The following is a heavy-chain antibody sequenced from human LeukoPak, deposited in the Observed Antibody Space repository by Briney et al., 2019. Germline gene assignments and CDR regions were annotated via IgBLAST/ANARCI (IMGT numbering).Heavy chain of an antibody. V-gene: IGHV1-2*02. CDR1: GYTFTGYY. Sequence: GASVKVSCKASGYTFTGYYMHWVRQAPGQGLEWMGWINPNSGGTNYAQKFQGRVTMTRDTSISTAYMELSRLRSDDTAVYYCARDKGAGPAGIFPYYYYMDVWGKGTTVTVSS. CDR3: ARDKGAGPAGIFPYYYYMDV. CDR2: INPNSGGT. D-gene: IGHD6-13*01. J-gene: IGHJ6*03.